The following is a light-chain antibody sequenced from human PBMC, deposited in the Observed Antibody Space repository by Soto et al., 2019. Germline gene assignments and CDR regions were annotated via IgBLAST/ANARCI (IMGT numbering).Light chain of an antibody. J-gene: IGLJ2*01. CDR2: DVS. V-gene: IGLV2-11*01. Sequence: QSALTQPRSVSASPGQSVTISCTGTSSDIGAYHFVSWYQHHPGKAPKLVISDVSKRPSGVPDRFSGSKSGSTASLTISGLQADDEAEYYCSSYAGSYNLEFGGGTKVTVL. CDR3: SSYAGSYNLE. CDR1: SSDIGAYHF.